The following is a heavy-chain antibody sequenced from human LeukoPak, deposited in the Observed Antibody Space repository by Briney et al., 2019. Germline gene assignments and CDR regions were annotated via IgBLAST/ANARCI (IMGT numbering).Heavy chain of an antibody. V-gene: IGHV1-18*01. D-gene: IGHD6-13*01. CDR3: ARDVSPGWQQPADY. CDR2: ISAYNGNT. Sequence: ASVKVSCKASGYTFTSYGISRVRQAPGQGLEWMGWISAYNGNTNYAQKLQGRVTMTTDTSTSTAYMELRSLRSDDTAVYYCARDVSPGWQQPADYWGQGTLVTVSS. J-gene: IGHJ4*02. CDR1: GYTFTSYG.